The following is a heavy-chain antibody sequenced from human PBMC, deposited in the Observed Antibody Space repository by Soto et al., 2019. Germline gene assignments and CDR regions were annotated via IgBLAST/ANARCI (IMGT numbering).Heavy chain of an antibody. CDR3: ARMPFGAFDY. J-gene: IGHJ4*02. CDR1: GGSFNTGGYY. CDR2: VYDGGHT. V-gene: IGHV4-31*03. Sequence: QVQLQESGPGLVRASETLSLTCTVSGGSFNTGGYYWSWVRQRPEKGLEWIGYVYDGGHTYYNPSIKCRPAISWDTSKSQFSLKLSSVTAADTALYFCARMPFGAFDYWGQGILGTVSS. D-gene: IGHD3-3*01.